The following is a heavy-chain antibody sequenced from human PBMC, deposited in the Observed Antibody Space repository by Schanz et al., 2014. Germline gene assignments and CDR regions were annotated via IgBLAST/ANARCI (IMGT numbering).Heavy chain of an antibody. CDR3: AKGRFGELSAFDI. CDR2: ISDSGTYT. V-gene: IGHV3-23*01. Sequence: EMQLLESGGGLIQPGGSLRLSCAASGFTFSTHAMSWVRQAPGKGLEWLSYISDSGTYTNYADSVKGRFTISRDNSKNTLYLQMNSLRAEDTAVYYCAKGRFGELSAFDIWGQGTMVTVSS. J-gene: IGHJ3*02. D-gene: IGHD3-10*01. CDR1: GFTFSTHA.